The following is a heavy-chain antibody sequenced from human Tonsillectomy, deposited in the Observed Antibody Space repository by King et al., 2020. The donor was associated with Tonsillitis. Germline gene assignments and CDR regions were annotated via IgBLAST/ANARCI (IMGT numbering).Heavy chain of an antibody. J-gene: IGHJ4*02. D-gene: IGHD6-13*01. CDR1: EFTFISSW. CDR3: AGDKAYSTFDY. CDR2: INPDGSEK. Sequence: VQLVESGGGLVQPGGSLKLSCAASEFTFISSWMTWVRQAPGKGLQWVATINPDGSEKYYADSVKGRFTVSRDNAKNSLDLQMNSLRSEDTALYYCAGDKAYSTFDYWGQGTLVTVSS. V-gene: IGHV3-7*04.